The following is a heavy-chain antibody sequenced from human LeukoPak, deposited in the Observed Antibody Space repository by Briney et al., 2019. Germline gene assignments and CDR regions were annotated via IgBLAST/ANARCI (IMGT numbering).Heavy chain of an antibody. Sequence: SETLSLACTVSGGSISSGSYYWSWIRQPAGKGLEWIGRIYTSGSSNYNPSLKSRVTISVDTSKNQFSLKLSSVTAADTAVYYCAREFYSSGWETFYFDYWGQGTLVTVSS. V-gene: IGHV4-61*02. CDR1: GGSISSGSYY. CDR2: IYTSGSS. D-gene: IGHD6-19*01. CDR3: AREFYSSGWETFYFDY. J-gene: IGHJ4*02.